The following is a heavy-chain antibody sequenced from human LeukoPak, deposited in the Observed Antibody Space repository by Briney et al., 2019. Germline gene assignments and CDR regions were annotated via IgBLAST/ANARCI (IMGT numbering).Heavy chain of an antibody. D-gene: IGHD3-16*01. V-gene: IGHV1-18*01. CDR3: ARCYGDLDYYYYYGMDV. J-gene: IGHJ6*02. CDR2: ISAYNGNT. Sequence: ASAKVSCKASGYTFTSYGISWVRQAPGQGLEWMGWISAYNGNTNYAQKLQGRVTMTTDTSTSTAYMELRSLRSDDTAVYYCARCYGDLDYYYYYGMDVWGQGTTVTVSS. CDR1: GYTFTSYG.